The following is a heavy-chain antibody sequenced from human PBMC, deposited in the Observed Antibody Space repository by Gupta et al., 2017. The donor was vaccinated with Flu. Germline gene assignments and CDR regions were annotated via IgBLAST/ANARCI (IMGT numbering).Heavy chain of an antibody. CDR3: VRNYDFWRGSYSSDYYFDY. CDR1: GFTFSSPA. J-gene: IGHJ4*02. CDR2: ISSNGASI. Sequence: EVHLVESGGDLVQPGGSLRLSWSASGFTFSSPALQWVRQAPGKGLEYISAISSNGASIYYADSVKGRFTISRDLSKNTLSLQMTALRVEDTAVYYCVRNYDFWRGSYSSDYYFDYWGQGTLVTVSS. V-gene: IGHV3-64D*06. D-gene: IGHD3-3*01.